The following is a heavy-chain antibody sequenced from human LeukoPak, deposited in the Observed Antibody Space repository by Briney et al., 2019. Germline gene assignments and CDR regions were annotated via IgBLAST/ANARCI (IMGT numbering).Heavy chain of an antibody. V-gene: IGHV4-38-2*01. CDR2: IHHSGIT. Sequence: PSETLSLTCAVSGYSISSGYYWGWIRQPPGKGLEWIGSIHHSGITYYNPSLKSRVTISVDMSKNQFSLKLSSVTAADTAVYYCARLVPAAISRIGYWGQGALVTVSS. CDR1: GYSISSGYY. J-gene: IGHJ4*02. CDR3: ARLVPAAISRIGY. D-gene: IGHD2-2*01.